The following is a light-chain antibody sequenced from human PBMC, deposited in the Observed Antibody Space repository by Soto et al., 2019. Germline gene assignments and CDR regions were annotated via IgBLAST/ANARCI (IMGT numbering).Light chain of an antibody. CDR2: GAS. V-gene: IGKV3-20*01. CDR1: QSVSSSS. Sequence: EIVLTQSPGTLSLSPGERATLSCRASQSVSSSSLAWYQQKPGQAPRLLIYGASRRATGIPDRFSGSGSGTDFTLTITRLEPEDFAVYYRQRFGTSPITFGQGTKVDIK. CDR3: QRFGTSPIT. J-gene: IGKJ1*01.